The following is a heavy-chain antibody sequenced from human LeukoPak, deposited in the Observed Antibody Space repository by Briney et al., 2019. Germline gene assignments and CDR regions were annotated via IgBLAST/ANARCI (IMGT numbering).Heavy chain of an antibody. D-gene: IGHD2-2*01. J-gene: IGHJ6*02. V-gene: IGHV3-23*01. CDR1: GFTFSSSA. CDR2: ISNNGGYT. CDR3: AKDIVVVPAAIGYYYYYGMDV. Sequence: GGSLRLSCAASGFTFSSSAMSWVRQAPGKGLEWVSAISNNGGYTYYADSVQGRFTISRDNSKSTLYLQMNSLRAEDTAVYYCAKDIVVVPAAIGYYYYYGMDVWGQGTTVTVSS.